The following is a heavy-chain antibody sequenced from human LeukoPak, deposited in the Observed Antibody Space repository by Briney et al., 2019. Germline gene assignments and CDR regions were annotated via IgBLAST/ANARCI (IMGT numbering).Heavy chain of an antibody. CDR2: IYPGDSDT. J-gene: IGHJ3*02. CDR1: GYSFTSYW. CDR3: ARIKSSGWYLDAFDI. D-gene: IGHD6-19*01. V-gene: IGHV5-51*01. Sequence: GESLKISCKGSGYSFTSYWIGWGRQVPGKGLEWMGIIYPGDSDTRYSPSFQGQVTISADKSISTAYLQWSSLKASDTAMYYCARIKSSGWYLDAFDIWGQGTMVTVSS.